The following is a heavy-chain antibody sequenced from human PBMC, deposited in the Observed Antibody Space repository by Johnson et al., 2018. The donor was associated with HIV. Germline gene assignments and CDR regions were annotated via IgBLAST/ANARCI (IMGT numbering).Heavy chain of an antibody. D-gene: IGHD3-22*01. J-gene: IGHJ3*02. CDR3: ANFGDDSRKDRPETHDAFDI. Sequence: QVQLVESGGGVVQPGGSLRLSCAASGFTFSNYGMHWVRQAPGKGLEWVAFIRYDGDITYYADSVKGRFTISRDNSKNTLYLQMNSLRAEDTAVYYCANFGDDSRKDRPETHDAFDIWGQGTRVTVSS. V-gene: IGHV3-30*02. CDR1: GFTFSNYG. CDR2: IRYDGDIT.